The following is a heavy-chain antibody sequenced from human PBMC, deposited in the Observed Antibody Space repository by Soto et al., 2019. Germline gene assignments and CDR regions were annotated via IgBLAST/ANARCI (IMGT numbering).Heavy chain of an antibody. CDR2: IYYSGST. D-gene: IGHD2-2*01. V-gene: IGHV4-59*01. CDR1: GGSISSYY. Sequence: SETLSLTCTVSGGSISSYYWSWIRQPPGKGLEWIGYIYYSGSTNYNPSLKSRVTISVDTSKNQFSLKLSSVTAADTAVYYCARANCISTSCYVPYYYGMDVWGQGTTVTVSS. J-gene: IGHJ6*02. CDR3: ARANCISTSCYVPYYYGMDV.